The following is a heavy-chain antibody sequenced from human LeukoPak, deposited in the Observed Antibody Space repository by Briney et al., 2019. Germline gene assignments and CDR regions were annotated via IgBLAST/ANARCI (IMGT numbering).Heavy chain of an antibody. CDR3: ARSWIQLWFGYYYMDV. V-gene: IGHV7-4-1*02. D-gene: IGHD5-18*01. Sequence: ASVKVSCKASGYTFTSYAMNWVRQAPGQGLEWMGWINTNTGNPTYAQGFTGRFVFSLDTSVSTAYLQISSLKAEDTAVYYCARSWIQLWFGYYYMDVWGKGTTVTVSS. CDR2: INTNTGNP. CDR1: GYTFTSYA. J-gene: IGHJ6*03.